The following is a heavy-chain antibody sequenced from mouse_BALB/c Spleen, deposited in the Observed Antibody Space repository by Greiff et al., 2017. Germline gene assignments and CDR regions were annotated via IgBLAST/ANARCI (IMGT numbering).Heavy chain of an antibody. CDR2: IWSGGST. V-gene: IGHV2-2*02. D-gene: IGHD2-4*01. J-gene: IGHJ4*01. CDR1: GFSLTSYG. Sequence: QVQLQQSGPGLVQPSQSLSITCTVSGFSLTSYGVHWVRQSPGKGLEWLGVIWSGGSTDYNAAFISRLSISKDNSKSQVFFKMNSLQANDTAIYYCTRRIYYDYGGYAMDYWGQGTSVTVSS. CDR3: TRRIYYDYGGYAMDY.